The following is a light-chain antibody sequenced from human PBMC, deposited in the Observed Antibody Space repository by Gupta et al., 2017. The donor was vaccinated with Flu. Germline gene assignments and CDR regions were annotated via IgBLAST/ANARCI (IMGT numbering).Light chain of an antibody. CDR1: QSVIDN. Sequence: VLTQSPATLSLSPGQRVTLSCRASQSVIDNIAWYQQKPGQSPTLLIYDAPTRATGIPARFSGSGSGTDFTLTINALEPEDFAVYYCQQRGVWPPITFGQETRLDIK. CDR2: DAP. V-gene: IGKV3-11*01. CDR3: QQRGVWPPIT. J-gene: IGKJ5*01.